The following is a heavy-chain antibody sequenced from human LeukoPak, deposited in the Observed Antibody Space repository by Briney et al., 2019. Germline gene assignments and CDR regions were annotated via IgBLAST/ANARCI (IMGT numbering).Heavy chain of an antibody. V-gene: IGHV4-59*01. CDR1: GGSISSYY. D-gene: IGHD3-3*01. CDR3: ARDPSFSDSIDFWSGYSLDNWYFDL. J-gene: IGHJ2*01. CDR2: IYYSGST. Sequence: PSETLSLTCTVSGGSISSYYWSWIRQPPGKGLEWIGYIYYSGSTNYNPSLKSRVTISVDTSKNQFSLKLSSVTAADTAVYYCARDPSFSDSIDFWSGYSLDNWYFDLWGRGTLVTVSS.